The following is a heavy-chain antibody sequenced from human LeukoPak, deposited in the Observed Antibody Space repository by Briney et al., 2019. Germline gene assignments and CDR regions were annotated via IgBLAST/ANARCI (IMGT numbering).Heavy chain of an antibody. V-gene: IGHV5-51*01. CDR2: IYPGDSDT. CDR3: ARLVLFEVVITEGWFDP. Sequence: PGESLKISCKGSGYSFTSYWIGWVRQMPGKGLEWMGIIYPGDSDTRYSPSFQGQVTISADKSISTAYLQWSSLKASDTAMYYCARLVLFEVVITEGWFDPWGQGTLVTVSS. CDR1: GYSFTSYW. J-gene: IGHJ5*02. D-gene: IGHD3-3*01.